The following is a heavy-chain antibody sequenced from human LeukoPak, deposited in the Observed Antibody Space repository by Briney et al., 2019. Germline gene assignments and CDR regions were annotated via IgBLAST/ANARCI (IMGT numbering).Heavy chain of an antibody. Sequence: SQTLSLTCAISGDSVSSNSATWNWIRQSPSRGLEWLGRTYYRSKWYNDYAVSVKSRITINPDTSKNQFSLQLNSVTAADTAVYYCARETSQKGAHYMDVWGKGTTVTISS. J-gene: IGHJ6*03. V-gene: IGHV6-1*01. CDR2: TYYRSKWYN. CDR1: GDSVSSNSAT. CDR3: ARETSQKGAHYMDV. D-gene: IGHD3-16*01.